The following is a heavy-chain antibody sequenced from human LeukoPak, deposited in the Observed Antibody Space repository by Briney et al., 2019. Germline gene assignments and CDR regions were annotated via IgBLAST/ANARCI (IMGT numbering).Heavy chain of an antibody. D-gene: IGHD2-15*01. J-gene: IGHJ4*02. CDR1: GLTFSNYA. CDR3: AKRGTPNSYVNPLFDY. V-gene: IGHV3-23*01. Sequence: GGSLRLSCAASGLTFSNYAMSWVRQAPGKGLIWVSTISRDGVTTYYADSVKGRFTMSRDNSRNILYLQMNSLRAEDTAVYYCAKRGTPNSYVNPLFDYWGQGTLVTVSS. CDR2: ISRDGVTT.